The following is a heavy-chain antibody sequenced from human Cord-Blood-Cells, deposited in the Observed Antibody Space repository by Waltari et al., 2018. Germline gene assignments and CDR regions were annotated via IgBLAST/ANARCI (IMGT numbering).Heavy chain of an antibody. CDR3: ARVGGSGSYYNWFDP. Sequence: QLQLQESGPGLVKPSETLSLTCTVSGGSISSSSYYWGWIRQPPGKGLEWIGSIYYSGSTYYNPSLKSRVTISVDTSKNQFSLKLSSVTAADTAVYYCARVGGSGSYYNWFDPWGQETLVTVSS. CDR2: IYYSGST. J-gene: IGHJ5*02. V-gene: IGHV4-39*01. D-gene: IGHD3-10*01. CDR1: GGSISSSSYY.